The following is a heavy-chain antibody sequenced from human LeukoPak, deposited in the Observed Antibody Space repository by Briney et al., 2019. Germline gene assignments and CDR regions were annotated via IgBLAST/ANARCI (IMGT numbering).Heavy chain of an antibody. D-gene: IGHD1-26*01. V-gene: IGHV3-74*01. CDR2: INSDGSST. CDR3: AKGVGTNKGGYYFDS. CDR1: GFTFSSYW. Sequence: PGGSLRLSCAASGFTFSSYWMHWVRQAPGEGLVWVSRINSDGSSTNYADSVKGRFTISRDNAKSTLYLQMNSLRAEDTAVYYCAKGVGTNKGGYYFDSWGQGTPVTVSS. J-gene: IGHJ4*02.